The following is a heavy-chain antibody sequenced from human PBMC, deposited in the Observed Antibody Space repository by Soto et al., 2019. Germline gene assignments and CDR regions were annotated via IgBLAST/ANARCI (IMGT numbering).Heavy chain of an antibody. Sequence: SETLSLTCTVSGGSISSYYWSWIRQTPGKGLEWIGYIYYSGSTNYNPSLKSRVTISVDTSKNQFSLKLSSVTAADTAVYYCARTSLTIFGPSNDYYGMGVWGRGTTVTVSS. CDR2: IYYSGST. D-gene: IGHD3-3*01. CDR3: ARTSLTIFGPSNDYYGMGV. V-gene: IGHV4-59*01. CDR1: GGSISSYY. J-gene: IGHJ6*02.